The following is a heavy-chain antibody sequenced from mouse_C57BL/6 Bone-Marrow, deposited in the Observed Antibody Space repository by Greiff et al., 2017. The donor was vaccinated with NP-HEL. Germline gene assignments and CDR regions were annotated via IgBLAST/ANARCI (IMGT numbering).Heavy chain of an antibody. CDR1: GYAFSSSW. Sequence: QVHVKQSGPELVKPGASVKISCKASGYAFSSSWMNWVKQRPGKGLEWIGRIYPGDGDTNYNGKFKGKATLTADKSSSTAYMQLSSLTSEDSAVYFCGYDGYYEAWFAYWGQGTLVTVSA. CDR2: IYPGDGDT. V-gene: IGHV1-82*01. D-gene: IGHD2-3*01. CDR3: GYDGYYEAWFAY. J-gene: IGHJ3*01.